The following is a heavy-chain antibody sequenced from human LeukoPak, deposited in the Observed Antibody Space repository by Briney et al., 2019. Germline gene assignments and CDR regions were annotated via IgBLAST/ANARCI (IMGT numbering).Heavy chain of an antibody. D-gene: IGHD3-9*01. CDR2: ISSSGSTK. CDR1: GFXFSTYN. CDR3: ARDFLTGYFDY. J-gene: IGHJ4*02. V-gene: IGHV3-48*02. Sequence: PGGSLRLSCAASGFXFSTYNINWVRQAPGKGLEWVSYISSSGSTKYYADSAKGRFTISRDNVKNSLFLQMNSLSDEDTAVYYCARDFLTGYFDYWGQGTLVTVSS.